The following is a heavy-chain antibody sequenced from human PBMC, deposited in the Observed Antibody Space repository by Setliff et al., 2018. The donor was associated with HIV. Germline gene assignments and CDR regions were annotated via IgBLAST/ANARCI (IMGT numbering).Heavy chain of an antibody. CDR1: GGSIDTGGYY. Sequence: SETLSLTCTVSGGSIDTGGYYWSWIRQHPGKGLEWIGEIYHSGSTNYNPSLKSRVTISVDKSKNQFSLKLSSVTAADTAVYYCAAPDSSGYYYHYYMDVWGKGTTVTVSS. D-gene: IGHD3-22*01. CDR3: AAPDSSGYYYHYYMDV. J-gene: IGHJ6*03. CDR2: IYHSGST. V-gene: IGHV4-39*07.